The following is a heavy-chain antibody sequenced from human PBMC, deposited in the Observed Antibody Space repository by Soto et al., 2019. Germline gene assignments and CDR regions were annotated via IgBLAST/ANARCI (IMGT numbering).Heavy chain of an antibody. J-gene: IGHJ4*02. CDR3: ARLGGYVSVGYYYLWDS. D-gene: IGHD3-22*01. Sequence: QLQLQESRPGLVKPSSTLSLTCRVSDGSMNSDSSYWGWIRKPPGKRLEWIGVINHSGSTYHDLSLKGGVTMSVDASRNQYSMKLTSMTAAGTAVYYCARLGGYVSVGYYYLWDSWGQGTLVTVSS. V-gene: IGHV4-39*01. CDR2: INHSGST. CDR1: DGSMNSDSSY.